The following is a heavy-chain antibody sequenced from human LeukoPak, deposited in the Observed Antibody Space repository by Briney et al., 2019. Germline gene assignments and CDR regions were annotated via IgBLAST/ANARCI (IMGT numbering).Heavy chain of an antibody. CDR2: ISYGGTT. CDR1: GGSITSDY. CDR3: ARADFWSGYPNDH. D-gene: IGHD3-3*01. Sequence: PSETLSLTCTVSGGSITSDYWSWIRQSPGKGLEWIGYISYGGTTNYNPSLKSRVTISVDTSKNQFSLKVSSVTAADSAVYYCARADFWSGYPNDHWGQGTLVTVSS. J-gene: IGHJ4*02. V-gene: IGHV4-59*01.